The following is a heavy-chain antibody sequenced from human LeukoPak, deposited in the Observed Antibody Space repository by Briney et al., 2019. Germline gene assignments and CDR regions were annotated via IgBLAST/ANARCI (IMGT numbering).Heavy chain of an antibody. J-gene: IGHJ3*01. D-gene: IGHD3-16*01. Sequence: GGSLRLSCAASGFTFSSNAMSWVRQAPGKGLEGVSAIRGSGGSTYYADSVKGRFTITRDNSKNTLYVQMDSLRAEDTAVYYCAKAVGWGGYDAFDVWGQGTMVTVSS. CDR3: AKAVGWGGYDAFDV. CDR1: GFTFSSNA. V-gene: IGHV3-23*01. CDR2: IRGSGGST.